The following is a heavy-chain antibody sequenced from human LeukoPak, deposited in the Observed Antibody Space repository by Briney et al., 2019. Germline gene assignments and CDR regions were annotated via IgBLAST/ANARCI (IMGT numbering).Heavy chain of an antibody. CDR1: GHTFTDYD. J-gene: IGHJ3*01. CDR2: INPNSAST. D-gene: IGHD4-17*01. Sequence: ASVKVSCKTSGHTFTDYDVHWVRQAPGQGLDWMGWINPNSASTNYAQRLQGRVTFTRDTSLSIAYMELSSLTSEDAAVYFCARGDFGETNTAFDVWGQGTLVAVSS. V-gene: IGHV1-8*03. CDR3: ARGDFGETNTAFDV.